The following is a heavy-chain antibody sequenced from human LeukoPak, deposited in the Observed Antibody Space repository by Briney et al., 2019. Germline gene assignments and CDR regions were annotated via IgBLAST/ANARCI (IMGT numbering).Heavy chain of an antibody. CDR2: IHYRGST. CDR3: ARDPGYDIFYWYFDL. Sequence: SETLSLTCTVSGGSISSYYWGWIRQPPGKGLEWIGYIHYRGSTNYNSSLKSRVSISVDTSKNQFSLKLSSVTAADTAVYYCARDPGYDIFYWYFDLWGRGTLVSVSS. V-gene: IGHV4-59*01. CDR1: GGSISSYY. D-gene: IGHD3-9*01. J-gene: IGHJ2*01.